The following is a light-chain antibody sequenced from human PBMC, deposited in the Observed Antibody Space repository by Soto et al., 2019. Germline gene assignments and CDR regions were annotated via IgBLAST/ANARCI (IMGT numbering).Light chain of an antibody. CDR2: DTS. J-gene: IGKJ4*01. V-gene: IGKV3-11*01. CDR1: QSDGTY. CDR3: QHRSNWR. Sequence: EIVLTQSPATLSLSPGERATLSCRASQSDGTYLAWYQQKPGQPPRLLIYDTSYRATGVPARFSGSGSGTLFTLTSISLEPEDFSVYYCQHRSNWRFGGGTKVEIK.